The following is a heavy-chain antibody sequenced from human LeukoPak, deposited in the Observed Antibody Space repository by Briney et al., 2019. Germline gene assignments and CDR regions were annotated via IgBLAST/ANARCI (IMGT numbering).Heavy chain of an antibody. D-gene: IGHD1-26*01. CDR2: IYSGGST. CDR1: EFTISSNY. Sequence: GGSLRLSCAASEFTISSNYMSWVRQAPGKGLEWASVIYSGGSTYYADSVKGRFTISRDNSKNILYLQMNSLRAEDTAVYYCARMGVGAMGFWGQGTLVTVSS. J-gene: IGHJ4*02. CDR3: ARMGVGAMGF. V-gene: IGHV3-53*01.